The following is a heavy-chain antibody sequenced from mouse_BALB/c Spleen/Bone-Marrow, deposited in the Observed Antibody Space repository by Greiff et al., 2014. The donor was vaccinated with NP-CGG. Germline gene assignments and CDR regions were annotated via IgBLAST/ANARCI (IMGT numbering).Heavy chain of an antibody. CDR3: ARYATATYWFAY. D-gene: IGHD1-2*01. CDR2: INPSNGRT. J-gene: IGHJ3*01. CDR1: GYTFTSYW. V-gene: IGHV1S81*02. Sequence: QVQLKQSEAELVKPGASVKLSCKASGYTFTSYWMHWVKQRPGQGLEWIGEINPSNGRTNYNEKFKSKATLTVDKSSSTAYMQLSSLTSEDSAVYYCARYATATYWFAYWGQGTLVTVSA.